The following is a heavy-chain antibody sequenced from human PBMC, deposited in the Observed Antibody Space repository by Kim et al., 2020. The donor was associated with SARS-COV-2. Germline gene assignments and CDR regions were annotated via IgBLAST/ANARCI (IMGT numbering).Heavy chain of an antibody. Sequence: SETLSLTCAVYGGSFSGYYWSWIRQPPGKGLEWIGEINHSGSTNYNPSLKSRVTISVDTSKNQFSLKLSSVTAADTAVYYCARGGMRVVVVPAAMRASADPRPKSRGFFDPWGQGTLVTVSS. J-gene: IGHJ5*02. D-gene: IGHD2-2*01. CDR2: INHSGST. CDR3: ARGGMRVVVVPAAMRASADPRPKSRGFFDP. CDR1: GGSFSGYY. V-gene: IGHV4-34*01.